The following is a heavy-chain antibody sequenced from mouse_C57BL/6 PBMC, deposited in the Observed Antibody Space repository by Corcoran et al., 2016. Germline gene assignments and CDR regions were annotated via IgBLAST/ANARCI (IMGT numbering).Heavy chain of an antibody. CDR3: ASPIYYDYDGFAY. J-gene: IGHJ2*01. D-gene: IGHD2-4*01. V-gene: IGHV1-26*01. Sequence: EVQLQQSGPELVKPRASVKISCKASGYTFTDYYMNWVKQSHGKSLEWIGDINPNNGGTSYNQKFKGKATLTVDKSSSTAYMELRSLTSEDSAVYYCASPIYYDYDGFAYWGQGTTLTVSS. CDR1: GYTFTDYY. CDR2: INPNNGGT.